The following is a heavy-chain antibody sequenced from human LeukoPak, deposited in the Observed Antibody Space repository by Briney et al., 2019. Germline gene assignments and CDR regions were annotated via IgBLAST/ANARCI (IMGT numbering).Heavy chain of an antibody. CDR1: GGSFSGYY. J-gene: IGHJ5*02. CDR2: INHSGST. V-gene: IGHV4-34*01. Sequence: PSETLSLTCAVYGGSFSGYYWSWIRQPPGKGLEWIGEINHSGSTNYNPSLKSRVTISVDTSKNQFSLKLSSVTAADTAVYYCARCIRYFDWLYIGGDWFDPWGQGTLVTVSS. D-gene: IGHD3-9*01. CDR3: ARCIRYFDWLYIGGDWFDP.